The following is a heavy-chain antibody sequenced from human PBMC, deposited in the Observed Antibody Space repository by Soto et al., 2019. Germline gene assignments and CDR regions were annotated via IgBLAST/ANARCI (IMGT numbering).Heavy chain of an antibody. D-gene: IGHD3-16*01. J-gene: IGHJ3*02. Sequence: GSLRLSCAASGFTVSSNYMSWVRQAPGKGLEWVSVIYSGGSTYYADSVKGRFTISRDNSKNTLYLQMNSLRAEDTAVYYCASSLGPDAFDIWGQGTMVTVSS. CDR1: GFTVSSNY. CDR3: ASSLGPDAFDI. V-gene: IGHV3-53*01. CDR2: IYSGGST.